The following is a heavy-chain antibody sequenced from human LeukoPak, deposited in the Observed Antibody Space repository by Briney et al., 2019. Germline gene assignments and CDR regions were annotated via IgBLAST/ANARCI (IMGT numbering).Heavy chain of an antibody. Sequence: GGSLRLSCAASGFTFSTYAMHWVRQAPGKGLEYVSAITSNGGSTYYANSVKGRFTISRDNSKNTLYLQMGSLRAEDMAVYYCASGRDSGSYGTLDYWGQGTLVTVSS. CDR2: ITSNGGST. CDR3: ASGRDSGSYGTLDY. CDR1: GFTFSTYA. D-gene: IGHD1-26*01. V-gene: IGHV3-64*01. J-gene: IGHJ4*02.